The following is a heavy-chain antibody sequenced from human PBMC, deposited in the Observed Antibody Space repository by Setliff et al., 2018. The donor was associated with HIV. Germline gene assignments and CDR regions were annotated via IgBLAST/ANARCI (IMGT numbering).Heavy chain of an antibody. CDR3: ARGVPLLPPNF. V-gene: IGHV4-38-2*01. J-gene: IGHJ4*02. CDR2: IYHTGST. CDR1: GNSISSGYY. D-gene: IGHD2-15*01. Sequence: SETLSLTCVVSGNSISSGYYWGWVRQPPGKGLEWIGSIYHTGSTYYNPSLKGRVTISVDTSKNQFSLKLTSTTAADTAIYYCARGVPLLPPNFWGQGTLVTVSS.